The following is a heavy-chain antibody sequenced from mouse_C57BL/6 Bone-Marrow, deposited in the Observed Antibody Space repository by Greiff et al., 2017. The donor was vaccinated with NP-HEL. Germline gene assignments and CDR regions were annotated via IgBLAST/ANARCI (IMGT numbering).Heavy chain of an antibody. CDR3: ARSPYYYGSSPYWYFDV. Sequence: DVMLVESGGGLVQPGGSLSLSCAASGFTFTDYYMSWVRQPPGKALEWLGFIRNKANGYTTEYSASVKGRFTISRDNSQSILYLQMNALRAEDSATYYCARSPYYYGSSPYWYFDVWGTGTTVTVSS. J-gene: IGHJ1*03. CDR1: GFTFTDYY. CDR2: IRNKANGYTT. D-gene: IGHD1-1*01. V-gene: IGHV7-3*01.